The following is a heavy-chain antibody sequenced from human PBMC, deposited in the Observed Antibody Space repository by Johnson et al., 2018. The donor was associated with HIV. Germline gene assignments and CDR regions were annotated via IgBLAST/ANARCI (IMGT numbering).Heavy chain of an antibody. V-gene: IGHV3-66*01. CDR3: ARSQYSGRTGGAFDI. D-gene: IGHD1-26*01. J-gene: IGHJ3*02. CDR2: IYSGGST. CDR1: GFTVSSNY. Sequence: VQLVESGGGLVQPGGSLRLSCAASGFTVSSNYMSWVRQAPGKGLEWVSVIYSGGSTYYADSVKGRFTISRDNSKNTLYLQMNSLRAEDTAVYYCARSQYSGRTGGAFDIWGQGTMVTVSS.